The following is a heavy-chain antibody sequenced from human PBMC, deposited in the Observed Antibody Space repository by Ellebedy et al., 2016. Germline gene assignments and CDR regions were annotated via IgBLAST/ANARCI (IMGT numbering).Heavy chain of an antibody. CDR2: VNPRDGGS. Sequence: ASVKVSCKASGYTFSAYFIHWARHAPGQGLEWMGRVNPRDGGSTYAQKFQGRVTMTRDTSTSTVYMELSSLRSEDTAVYYCVTIFGVVTNEPFDIWGQGTMVTVSS. CDR1: GYTFSAYF. J-gene: IGHJ3*02. CDR3: VTIFGVVTNEPFDI. V-gene: IGHV1-46*03. D-gene: IGHD3-3*01.